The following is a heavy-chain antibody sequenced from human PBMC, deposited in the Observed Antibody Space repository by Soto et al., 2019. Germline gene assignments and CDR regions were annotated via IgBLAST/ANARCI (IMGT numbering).Heavy chain of an antibody. CDR2: INPSGGST. Sequence: QVQLVQSGAEVKKPGASVKISCKTSGYSFPNFYLHWVRQAPGQGLEWLGMINPSGGSTTFAPKFQGRVSMTTDTTTSTVYMGLSGLGSDDTAVYYCARDESDPRITIFGANPPTRYWGQGTRVTVSS. J-gene: IGHJ4*02. D-gene: IGHD3-3*01. V-gene: IGHV1-46*01. CDR3: ARDESDPRITIFGANPPTRY. CDR1: GYSFPNFY.